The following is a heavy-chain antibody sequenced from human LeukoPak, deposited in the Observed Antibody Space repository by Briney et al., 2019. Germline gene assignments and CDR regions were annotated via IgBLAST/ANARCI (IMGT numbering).Heavy chain of an antibody. V-gene: IGHV3-74*01. J-gene: IGHJ4*02. D-gene: IGHD2-15*01. CDR3: ARDWCSGGNCYQYYFDY. CDR2: INSDGSNT. Sequence: GGSLRLSCAAPGXTFSSYWMHWVRQAPGKGLVWVSRINSDGSNTNYADSVKGRFTISRDNAKNTLYLQMNSLRAEDTAVYYCARDWCSGGNCYQYYFDYWGQGTLVTVSS. CDR1: GXTFSSYW.